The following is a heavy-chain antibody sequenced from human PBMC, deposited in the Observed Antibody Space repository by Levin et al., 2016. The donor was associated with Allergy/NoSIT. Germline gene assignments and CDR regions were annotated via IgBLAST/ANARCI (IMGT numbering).Heavy chain of an antibody. D-gene: IGHD5-24*01. Sequence: VRQAPGKGLEWVSVIYSGGETYYSDSVKGRFTISRDNSKNTLYLQMNSLRAEDTAVYYCARSSRDDYNDNLYILDLWGQGTLVTVSS. V-gene: IGHV3-66*01. J-gene: IGHJ5*02. CDR3: ARSSRDDYNDNLYILDL. CDR2: IYSGGET.